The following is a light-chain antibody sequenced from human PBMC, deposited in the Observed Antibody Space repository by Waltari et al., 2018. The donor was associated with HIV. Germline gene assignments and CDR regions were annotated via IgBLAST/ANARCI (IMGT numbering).Light chain of an antibody. CDR3: QKYVKSPYT. J-gene: IGKJ2*01. CDR2: DAV. Sequence: DIVFSQSPVPLSLSPVERATLSGRASQTIRNSVVARYQQNPGQAPRLLSYDAVSRATGITDRFSGSGSGTDFSLTFSRREPEDFAVYVCQKYVKSPYTFGQGTKLEIK. CDR1: QTIRNSV. V-gene: IGKV3-20*01.